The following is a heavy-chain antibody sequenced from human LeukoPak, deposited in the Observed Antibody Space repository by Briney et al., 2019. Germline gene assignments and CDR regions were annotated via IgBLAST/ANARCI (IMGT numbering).Heavy chain of an antibody. CDR1: GYTFTSYG. D-gene: IGHD2-2*01. Sequence: ASVKVSCKASGYTFTSYGISWVRQAPGQGLEWMGWSSAYNGNTNYAQKLQGRVTMTTDTSTSTAYMELRSLRSDDTAVYYCAKGGHCSSPSCSRGLDYWGQGTLVTVSS. CDR2: SSAYNGNT. CDR3: AKGGHCSSPSCSRGLDY. J-gene: IGHJ4*02. V-gene: IGHV1-18*01.